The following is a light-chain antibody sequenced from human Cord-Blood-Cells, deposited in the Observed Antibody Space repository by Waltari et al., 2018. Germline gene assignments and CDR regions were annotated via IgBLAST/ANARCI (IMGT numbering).Light chain of an antibody. CDR1: QSVSSY. Sequence: EIVLTQSPATLSLSPGERATLSCRASQSVSSYLAWYQQKPGQAPRLLIYDASNRATGIPAMVSGSGSWTDFTLTISGLEPEDFAVYYCQQRSNWQITFGQGTRLEIK. CDR3: QQRSNWQIT. J-gene: IGKJ5*01. V-gene: IGKV3-11*01. CDR2: DAS.